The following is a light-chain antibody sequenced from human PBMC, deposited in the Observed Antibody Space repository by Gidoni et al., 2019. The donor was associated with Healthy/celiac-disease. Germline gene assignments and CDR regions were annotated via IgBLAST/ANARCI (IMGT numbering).Light chain of an antibody. J-gene: IGKJ1*01. CDR1: QSISCW. Sequence: DIQMPQSPATLSASVGDRVTITFRASQSISCWLAWYQQNPGKAPKLLIYKASSLESGVPSRFSGSGSGTEFTLTISGLQPDDFATYYCQQYNSYSRTFGQGTKVEIK. V-gene: IGKV1-5*03. CDR3: QQYNSYSRT. CDR2: KAS.